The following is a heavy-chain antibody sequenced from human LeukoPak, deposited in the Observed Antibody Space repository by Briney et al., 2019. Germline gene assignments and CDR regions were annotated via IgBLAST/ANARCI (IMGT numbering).Heavy chain of an antibody. CDR1: GFTFSSYA. D-gene: IGHD1-14*01. CDR3: ATDPDDAFDI. Sequence: PGGSLRLSCAASGFTFSSYAMSWVRQAPEKGLEWVSAISGSGGSTYYADSVKGRFTISRDNSKNTLYLQMNSLRAEDTAVYYCATDPDDAFDIWGQGTMVTVSS. CDR2: ISGSGGST. J-gene: IGHJ3*02. V-gene: IGHV3-23*01.